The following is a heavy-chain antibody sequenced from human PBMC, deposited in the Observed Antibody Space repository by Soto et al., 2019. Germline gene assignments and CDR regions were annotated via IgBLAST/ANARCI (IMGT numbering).Heavy chain of an antibody. V-gene: IGHV3-33*01. CDR1: GFTFSSYG. J-gene: IGHJ4*02. Sequence: GGSLRLSCAASGFTFSSYGMHWVRQAPGKGLEWVAVIWYDGSNKYYADSVKGRFTISRDNSKNTLYLQMNSLRAEDTAVYYCARGSGTSRDYFDYWGQGTLVTVSS. CDR3: ARGSGTSRDYFDY. D-gene: IGHD2-2*01. CDR2: IWYDGSNK.